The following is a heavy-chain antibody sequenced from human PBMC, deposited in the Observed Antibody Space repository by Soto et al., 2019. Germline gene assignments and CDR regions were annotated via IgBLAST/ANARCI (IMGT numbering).Heavy chain of an antibody. Sequence: PGGSLRLSCAASGFTFSSYWMSWVRQAPGMGLEWVSAISHNGDNTNYGDSVKGRFTISRDNSKNTVYLQMNSLRADDTAVYYCAKRSTGIHFDYWGRGTLVTVSS. CDR3: AKRSTGIHFDY. V-gene: IGHV3-23*01. CDR2: ISHNGDNT. J-gene: IGHJ4*02. CDR1: GFTFSSYW. D-gene: IGHD3-10*01.